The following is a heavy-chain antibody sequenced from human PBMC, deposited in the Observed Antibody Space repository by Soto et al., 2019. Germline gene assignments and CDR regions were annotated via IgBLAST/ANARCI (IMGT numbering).Heavy chain of an antibody. D-gene: IGHD2-2*01. Sequence: EVQLLESGGGLVQPGGSLRLSCAASGFTFSSYAMSWVRQAPGKGLEWVSAISGSGGSTYYADSVKGRFTISRDNSKNTLYLQMNSLRAEDTAVYYCAKAWVVVVPAAMSFDYWGQGTLVTVSS. CDR1: GFTFSSYA. CDR3: AKAWVVVVPAAMSFDY. V-gene: IGHV3-23*01. J-gene: IGHJ4*02. CDR2: ISGSGGST.